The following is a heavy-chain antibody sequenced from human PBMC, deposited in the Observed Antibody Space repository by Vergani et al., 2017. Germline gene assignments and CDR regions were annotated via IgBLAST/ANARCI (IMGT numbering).Heavy chain of an antibody. CDR1: GFTFSSYS. D-gene: IGHD3-9*01. CDR3: ARARCIETCYMSNWLDS. CDR2: IKSDGSIT. J-gene: IGHJ5*01. Sequence: EVQLVESGGGLVKPGGSLRLSCAASGFTFSSYSMNWVRQVPGKGLLWVSRIKSDGSITAYADSVKGRFTISRDNAQNTLYLQMNSLRVEDTGVYYCARARCIETCYMSNWLDSWGQGTLVTVSS. V-gene: IGHV3-74*03.